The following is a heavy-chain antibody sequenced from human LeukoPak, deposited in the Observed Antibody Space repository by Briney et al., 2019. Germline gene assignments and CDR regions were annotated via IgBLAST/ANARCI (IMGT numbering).Heavy chain of an antibody. CDR2: ISYSGST. D-gene: IGHD4-17*01. J-gene: IGHJ2*01. Sequence: SETLSLTCTVSGGSISSYYWSWIRQPPGKGLEWIAYISYSGSTHYNPSLKSRVTISEDTSKNQFSLKMTSVTAADTAVYYCARALTSATRYFDLWGRGTLVTVSS. CDR3: ARALTSATRYFDL. V-gene: IGHV4-59*12. CDR1: GGSISSYY.